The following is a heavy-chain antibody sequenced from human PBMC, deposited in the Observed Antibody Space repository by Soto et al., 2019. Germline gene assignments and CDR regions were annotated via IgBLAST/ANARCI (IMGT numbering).Heavy chain of an antibody. D-gene: IGHD2-15*01. CDR3: VRLYCRGGACPYYYYYSMDV. J-gene: IGHJ6*02. CDR2: VFHTGST. Sequence: SETLSLTCTVSGGSVSTGNWWGWVRQPPGRGLEWVGEVFHTGSTSYNPSLKSRVTLSVDKPKNQFSLKLSSVTAADTAVYYCVRLYCRGGACPYYYYYSMDVWGQGTTVTVSS. CDR1: GGSVSTGNW. V-gene: IGHV4-4*02.